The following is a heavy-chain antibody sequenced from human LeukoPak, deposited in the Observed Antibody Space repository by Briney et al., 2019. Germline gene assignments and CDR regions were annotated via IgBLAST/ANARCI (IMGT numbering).Heavy chain of an antibody. D-gene: IGHD2-2*02. CDR2: FDPEDGET. V-gene: IGHV1-24*01. CDR3: ATRRDCSSTSCYTSAFDI. CDR1: GYTLTELS. Sequence: WASVKVSCKVSGYTLTELSMHWVRQAPGKGLEWVGGFDPEDGETIYAQKFQGRVTMTEDTSTDTAYMELSSLRSEDTAVYYCATRRDCSSTSCYTSAFDIWGQGTMVTVSS. J-gene: IGHJ3*02.